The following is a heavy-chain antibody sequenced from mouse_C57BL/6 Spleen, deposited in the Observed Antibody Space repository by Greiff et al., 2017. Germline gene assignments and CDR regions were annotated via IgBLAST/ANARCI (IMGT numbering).Heavy chain of an antibody. D-gene: IGHD1-1*01. J-gene: IGHJ4*01. CDR3: ARGGSPHAMDY. Sequence: EVKVEESGGGLVKPGGSLKLSCAASGFTFSDYGMHWVRQAPEKGLEWVAYISSGSSTIYYADTVKGRFTISRDNAKNTLFLQMTSLRSEDTAMYYCARGGSPHAMDYWGQGTSVTVSS. V-gene: IGHV5-17*01. CDR1: GFTFSDYG. CDR2: ISSGSSTI.